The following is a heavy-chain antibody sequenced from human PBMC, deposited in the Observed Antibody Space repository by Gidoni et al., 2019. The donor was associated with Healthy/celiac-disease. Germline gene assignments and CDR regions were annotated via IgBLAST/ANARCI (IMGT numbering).Heavy chain of an antibody. J-gene: IGHJ4*02. Sequence: EVQLVESGGGLVQPGGSLRLSCAASGFTFSSYWMSWVRQAPGKGLEWVANIKQDGSEKYYVDSVKGRFTISRDNAKNSLYLQMNSLRAEDTAVYYCARDRIQLWETFDYWGQGTLVTVSS. CDR3: ARDRIQLWETFDY. D-gene: IGHD5-18*01. CDR2: IKQDGSEK. V-gene: IGHV3-7*01. CDR1: GFTFSSYW.